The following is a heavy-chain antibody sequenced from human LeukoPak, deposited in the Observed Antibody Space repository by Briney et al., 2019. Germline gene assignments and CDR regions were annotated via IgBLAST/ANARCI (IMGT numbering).Heavy chain of an antibody. J-gene: IGHJ4*02. D-gene: IGHD5-18*01. CDR2: IRYDGSNK. Sequence: GGSLRLSCAASGFSFSSYGMHWVRQAPGKGLEWVTFIRYDGSNKYYADSVKGRFTISRDNSKNTLYLQMNSLRAKDTAVYYCAKDRRGYSYGYSGFDYWGQGTLVTVSS. V-gene: IGHV3-30*02. CDR1: GFSFSSYG. CDR3: AKDRRGYSYGYSGFDY.